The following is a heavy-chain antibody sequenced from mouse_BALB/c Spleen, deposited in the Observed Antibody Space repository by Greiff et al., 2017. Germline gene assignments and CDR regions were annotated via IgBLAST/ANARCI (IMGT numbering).Heavy chain of an antibody. J-gene: IGHJ4*01. Sequence: EVQLQQSGPELMKPGASVKISCKASGYSFTSYYMPWVKQSHGKSLEWIGYIDPFNGGTSYNQKFKGQATLTVDKSSSTAYMHLSSLTSEDSAVYYCARGVLYYYAMDYWGQGTSVTVSS. D-gene: IGHD1-1*02. CDR1: GYSFTSYY. CDR3: ARGVLYYYAMDY. V-gene: IGHV1-28*01. CDR2: IDPFNGGT.